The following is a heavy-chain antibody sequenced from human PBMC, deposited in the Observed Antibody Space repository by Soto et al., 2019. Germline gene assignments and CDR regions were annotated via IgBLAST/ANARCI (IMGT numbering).Heavy chain of an antibody. D-gene: IGHD6-19*01. Sequence: LRLSCAASGFAFSSYAMNWVRQAPGKGLECVSTISGSGGPIYYADSVEGRFTISRDNSKSALYLQMNSLRAEDTAVYYCAKGSGWFPHFDYWGQGTLVTVSS. CDR1: GFAFSSYA. CDR3: AKGSGWFPHFDY. V-gene: IGHV3-23*01. CDR2: ISGSGGPI. J-gene: IGHJ4*02.